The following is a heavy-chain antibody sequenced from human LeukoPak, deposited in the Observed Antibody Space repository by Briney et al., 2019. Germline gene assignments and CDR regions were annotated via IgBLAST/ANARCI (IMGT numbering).Heavy chain of an antibody. CDR2: FDPEDGET. V-gene: IGHV1-24*01. J-gene: IGHJ3*02. Sequence: ASVKVSCKVSGYTLTELSMRWVRQAPGKGLEWMGGFDPEDGETIYAQKFQGRVTMTEDTSTDTAYMELSSLRSEDTAVYYCATAPLAIYSSSPGDAFDIWGQGTMVTVSS. CDR3: ATAPLAIYSSSPGDAFDI. D-gene: IGHD6-6*01. CDR1: GYTLTELS.